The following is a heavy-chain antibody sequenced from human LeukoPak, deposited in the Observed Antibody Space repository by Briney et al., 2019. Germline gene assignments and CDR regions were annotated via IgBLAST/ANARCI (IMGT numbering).Heavy chain of an antibody. Sequence: PSETLSVTCFVSDGSITNYYWSWIRQPAGKGLEWIGRLYIGRGMEYNPSLKSRVTMSVDRANMQFSLRLTSVTAADTAVYYCARESRVVIGDGYHVDSWGPGTLITVSS. D-gene: IGHD2-21*01. J-gene: IGHJ4*02. V-gene: IGHV4-4*07. CDR1: DGSITNYY. CDR2: LYIGRGM. CDR3: ARESRVVIGDGYHVDS.